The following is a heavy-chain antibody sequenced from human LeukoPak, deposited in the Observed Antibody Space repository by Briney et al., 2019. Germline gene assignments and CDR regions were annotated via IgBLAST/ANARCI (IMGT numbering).Heavy chain of an antibody. CDR3: ARLKSAMGAYYYYYYGMDV. CDR2: INHSGST. V-gene: IGHV4-34*01. J-gene: IGHJ6*02. D-gene: IGHD3-16*01. CDR1: GGSFSGYY. Sequence: SETLSLTCAVYGGSFSGYYWSWIRQPPGKGLEWIGEINHSGSTNYNPSLKSRVTISVDTSKNQFFLKLSSVTAADTAVYYCARLKSAMGAYYYYYYGMDVWGQGTTVTVSS.